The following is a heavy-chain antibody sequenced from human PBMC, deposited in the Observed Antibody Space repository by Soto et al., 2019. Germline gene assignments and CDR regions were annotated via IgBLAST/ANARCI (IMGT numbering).Heavy chain of an antibody. J-gene: IGHJ4*02. D-gene: IGHD3-22*01. Sequence: SETLSLTCAVYGGSFSGYYWSWIRQPPGKGLEWIGYIYYSGSTNYNPSLKSRVTISVDTSKNQFSLKLSSVTAADTAVYYCARMGYYYDSSGYYLRPSYFDYWGQGTLVTVSS. CDR2: IYYSGST. V-gene: IGHV4-59*08. CDR1: GGSFSGYY. CDR3: ARMGYYYDSSGYYLRPSYFDY.